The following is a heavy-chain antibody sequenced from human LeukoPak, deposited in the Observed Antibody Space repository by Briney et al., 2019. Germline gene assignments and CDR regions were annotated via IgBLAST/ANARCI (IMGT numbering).Heavy chain of an antibody. V-gene: IGHV4-34*01. CDR1: GGSFSGYY. Sequence: PSETLSLTCAVYGGSFSGYYWSWIRQPPGKGLEWIGEINHSGSTNYNPSLKSRVTISVDTSKNQFSLKLSSVTAADTAVYYCAREVAAAGIDYWGQGTLVTVSS. D-gene: IGHD6-13*01. CDR2: INHSGST. J-gene: IGHJ4*02. CDR3: AREVAAAGIDY.